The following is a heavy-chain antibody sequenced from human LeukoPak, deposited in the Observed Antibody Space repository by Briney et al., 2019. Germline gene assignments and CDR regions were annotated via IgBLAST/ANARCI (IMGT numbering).Heavy chain of an antibody. J-gene: IGHJ4*02. Sequence: GGSLRLSCAASGFTFSSYSMNWVRQAPGKGLEWVSYISSSSSTIYYADSVKGRFTISRDNAKNSLYLQMNSLRAEDTAVYYCARVGAAWSIDYWGQGTLVTVSS. CDR1: GFTFSSYS. CDR3: ARVGAAWSIDY. CDR2: ISSSSSTI. D-gene: IGHD3-10*01. V-gene: IGHV3-48*04.